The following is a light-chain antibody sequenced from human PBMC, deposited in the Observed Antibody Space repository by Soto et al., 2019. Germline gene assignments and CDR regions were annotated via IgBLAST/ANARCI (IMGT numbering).Light chain of an antibody. CDR1: ESISNW. V-gene: IGKV1-39*01. CDR2: HAS. Sequence: IQLTQSPTTLPASVGDRVTLTCRASESISNWLAWYQQRPGTAPKLLIYHASILETAVPSRFSGNGSGTDFTLTISSLQPEDFATYYCQQSYNTPLTFGPGTKVDIK. J-gene: IGKJ3*01. CDR3: QQSYNTPLT.